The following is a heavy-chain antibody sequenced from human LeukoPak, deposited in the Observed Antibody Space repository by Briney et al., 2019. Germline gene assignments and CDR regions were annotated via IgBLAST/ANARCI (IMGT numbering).Heavy chain of an antibody. Sequence: GRSLRLSCAASGFNFDDYAMHWVRQAPGKGLEWVSGISWNSGSIGYADSVKGRFTISRDNAKNSLYLQMNSLRAEDTALYYCAKGTAYYYYGMDVWGQGTTVTVSS. CDR2: ISWNSGSI. CDR1: GFNFDDYA. CDR3: AKGTAYYYYGMDV. V-gene: IGHV3-9*01. J-gene: IGHJ6*02.